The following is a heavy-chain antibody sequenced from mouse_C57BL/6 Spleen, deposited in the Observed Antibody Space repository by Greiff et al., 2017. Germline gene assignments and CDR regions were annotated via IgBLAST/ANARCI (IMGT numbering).Heavy chain of an antibody. D-gene: IGHD1-1*01. J-gene: IGHJ3*01. CDR2: ISSGSSTI. CDR1: GFTFSDYG. V-gene: IGHV5-17*01. CDR3: ARTGYYGSSPFAY. Sequence: EVTLVESGGGLVKPGGSLKLSCAASGFTFSDYGMHWVRQAPEKGLEWVAYISSGSSTIYYADTVKGRFTITRDNAKKTLFLQMTSLRSEDTAMYYCARTGYYGSSPFAYWGQGTLVTVSA.